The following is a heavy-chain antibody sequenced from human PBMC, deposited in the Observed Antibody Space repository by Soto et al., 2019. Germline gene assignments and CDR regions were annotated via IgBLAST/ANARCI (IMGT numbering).Heavy chain of an antibody. CDR2: IYYSGST. Sequence: SETLSLTCTVSGGSISSYYWSWIRQPPGKGLEWIGYIYYSGSTNYNPSLKSRVTISVDTSKNQFSLKLSSVTAADTAVYYCARSPIVATFDYWGQGTLVNVSS. V-gene: IGHV4-59*01. J-gene: IGHJ4*02. CDR3: ARSPIVATFDY. D-gene: IGHD5-12*01. CDR1: GGSISSYY.